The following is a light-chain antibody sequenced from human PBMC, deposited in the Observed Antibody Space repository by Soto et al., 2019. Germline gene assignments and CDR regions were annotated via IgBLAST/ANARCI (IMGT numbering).Light chain of an antibody. J-gene: IGKJ4*01. CDR2: GAS. CDR1: QSVSGSY. Sequence: EIVLTQSPGTLSLSPGERATLSCRASQSVSGSYIAWYQRKPGQAPRLLIYGASNRATGIPDRFSGSGSGTDFTLTIDSLQPEDLATYYCQQYHSYPLTFAGGTKVDIK. CDR3: QQYHSYPLT. V-gene: IGKV3-20*01.